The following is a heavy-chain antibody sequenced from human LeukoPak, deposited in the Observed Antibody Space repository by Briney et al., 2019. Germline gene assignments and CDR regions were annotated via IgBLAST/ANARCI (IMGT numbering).Heavy chain of an antibody. CDR1: GFTFSKYW. CDR2: INTDGTVT. V-gene: IGHV3-74*01. Sequence: GGSLRLSCAASGFTFSKYWMLWVRQAPAKGMEIVSRINTDGTVTTYADSVKGRFTVSRDNADNTMFLQMNSVRDEDTAVYYCATKQWLAPPPDSWGQGTPVTVSS. J-gene: IGHJ4*02. D-gene: IGHD6-19*01. CDR3: ATKQWLAPPPDS.